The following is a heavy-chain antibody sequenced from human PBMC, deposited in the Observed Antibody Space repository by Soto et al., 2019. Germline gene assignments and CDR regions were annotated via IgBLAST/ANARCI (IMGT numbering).Heavy chain of an antibody. Sequence: QVQLVESGGGVVQPGRSLRLSCAASGFTFSSYGMHWVRQAPGKGLEWVAVISYDGSNKYYADSVKGRFTIARDNSKNTLYLQRSSLGAEDTAVYYCAKDAVRYHYYCCGRDVWGQGTTVTVSS. CDR2: ISYDGSNK. CDR1: GFTFSSYG. CDR3: AKDAVRYHYYCCGRDV. V-gene: IGHV3-30*18. D-gene: IGHD3-9*01. J-gene: IGHJ6*02.